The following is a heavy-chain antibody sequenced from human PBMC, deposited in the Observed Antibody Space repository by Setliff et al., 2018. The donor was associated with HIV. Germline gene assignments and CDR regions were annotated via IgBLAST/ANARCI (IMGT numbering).Heavy chain of an antibody. CDR1: GVSINRTDHY. J-gene: IGHJ5*02. CDR3: ARVPVAGANWFDP. V-gene: IGHV4-39*01. CDR2: VSQSGST. D-gene: IGHD2-21*01. Sequence: LSLTCSVSGVSINRTDHYWGWIRQSPGKRLEWIGSVSQSGSTYCNPSLKSRITISVDRSKNLFSLKLISVTAADQGVYYCARVPVAGANWFDPWGLGTLVTVSS.